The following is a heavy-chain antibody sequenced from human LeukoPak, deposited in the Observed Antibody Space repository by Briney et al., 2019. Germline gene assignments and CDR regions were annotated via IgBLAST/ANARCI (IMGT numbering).Heavy chain of an antibody. Sequence: PSETLSLTCTVSGGSISSYYWSWIRQPPGKGLEWIGYIYNSGSTNYNPSLKSRVTISVDTSKNQFSLKLSSVTAADTAVYYCARGRGSGWNYYYYGMDVWGQGTTVTVSS. CDR3: ARGRGSGWNYYYYGMDV. CDR2: IYNSGST. CDR1: GGSISSYY. D-gene: IGHD6-19*01. V-gene: IGHV4-59*01. J-gene: IGHJ6*02.